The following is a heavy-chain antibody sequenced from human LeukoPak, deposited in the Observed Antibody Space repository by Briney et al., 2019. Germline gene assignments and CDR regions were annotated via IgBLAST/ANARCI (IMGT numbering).Heavy chain of an antibody. CDR3: SRSRRVLCTGACYSFDH. V-gene: IGHV3-49*03. Sequence: PGRSLRLSCSSSGFTFGDFGMSWFRQAPGKGPEWVGFIRSKVYGGATEYAASVKGRFIISRDDSKSIAYLQMNSLETEDTAVYYCSRSRRVLCTGACYSFDHWGQGTLVTVSS. D-gene: IGHD2-8*02. CDR1: GFTFGDFG. CDR2: IRSKVYGGAT. J-gene: IGHJ4*02.